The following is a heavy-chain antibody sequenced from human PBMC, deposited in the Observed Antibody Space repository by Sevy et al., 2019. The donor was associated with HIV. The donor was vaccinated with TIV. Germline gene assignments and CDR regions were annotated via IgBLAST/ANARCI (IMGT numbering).Heavy chain of an antibody. CDR2: INSDGEMI. CDR1: GFTFTSDW. J-gene: IGHJ4*02. CDR3: ARGSRGTFGS. V-gene: IGHV3-74*01. D-gene: IGHD1-26*01. Sequence: GGSLRLSCAASGFTFTSDWMHWDRQPPGKGLAWVSHINSDGEMIRYANSVKGRFTTSRDNAKNILYLQMNNLRAEDTAVYYCARGSRGTFGSWGQGTLVTVS.